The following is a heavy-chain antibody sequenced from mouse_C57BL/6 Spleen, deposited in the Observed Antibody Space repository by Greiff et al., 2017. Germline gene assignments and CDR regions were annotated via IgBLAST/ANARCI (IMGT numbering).Heavy chain of an antibody. CDR3: ATPLYYGNAWDY. D-gene: IGHD2-1*01. V-gene: IGHV1-59*01. CDR1: GYTFTSYW. J-gene: IGHJ4*01. Sequence: QVQLKQSGAELVRPGTSVKLSCKASGYTFTSYWMHWVKQRPGQGLEWIGVIDPSDSYTNYNQKFKGKATLTVDTSSSTAYMQLSSLTSEDSAVYYCATPLYYGNAWDYWGQGTSVTVSS. CDR2: IDPSDSYT.